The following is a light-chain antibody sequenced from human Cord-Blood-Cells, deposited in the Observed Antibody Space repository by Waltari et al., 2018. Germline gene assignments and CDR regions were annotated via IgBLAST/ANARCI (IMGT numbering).Light chain of an antibody. CDR2: DVS. CDR3: SSYTSSSTLV. CDR1: SSAVGGYNS. V-gene: IGLV2-14*01. J-gene: IGLJ3*02. Sequence: QSALTQPASVSGSPGQPITIPCTGTSSAVGGYNSVYWYQQHPGKAPQLMIYDVSKRPSGVSDRFSGSKSGNTASLTISGLQAEDEADYYCSSYTSSSTLVFGGGTKLTVL.